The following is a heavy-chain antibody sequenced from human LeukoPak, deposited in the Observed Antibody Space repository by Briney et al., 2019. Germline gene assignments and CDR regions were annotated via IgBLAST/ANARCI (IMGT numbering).Heavy chain of an antibody. CDR3: ARGGDYTVTTSKFFGYFDY. V-gene: IGHV3-11*01. CDR2: ISSSGSTI. J-gene: IGHJ4*02. CDR1: GFTFSDYY. Sequence: GGSLRLSCAASGFTFSDYYMSWIRQAPGKGLEWVSYISSSGSTIYYADSVKGRFTISRDNAKNSLYLQMNSLRAEDTAVYYCARGGDYTVTTSKFFGYFDYWGQGTLVTVSS. D-gene: IGHD4-17*01.